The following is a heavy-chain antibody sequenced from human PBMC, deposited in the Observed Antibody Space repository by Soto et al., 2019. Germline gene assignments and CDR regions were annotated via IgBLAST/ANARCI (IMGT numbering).Heavy chain of an antibody. CDR2: ISGSGGST. CDR1: GFTFSSYA. V-gene: IGHV3-23*01. J-gene: IGHJ6*03. Sequence: GGSLRLSCAASGFTFSSYAMSWVRQAPGKGLEWVSAISGSGGSTYYADSGKGRFTISRDNSKNTLYLQMNSLRAEDTAVYYCAKMGRDYDYIWGSYPLPHYMDVWGKGTTVTVSS. D-gene: IGHD3-16*02. CDR3: AKMGRDYDYIWGSYPLPHYMDV.